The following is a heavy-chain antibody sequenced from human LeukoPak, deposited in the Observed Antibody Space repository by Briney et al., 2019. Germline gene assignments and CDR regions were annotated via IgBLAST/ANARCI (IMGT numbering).Heavy chain of an antibody. CDR3: ARVSLTAQYLLDY. D-gene: IGHD2/OR15-2a*01. Sequence: GASVKVSCKASGYTFTAYYVYWVRQAPGQGLEWMGWINPNSGGTNYVQKFQGRVTMTRDTSISTAYMELSRLTSDDTAVYYCARVSLTAQYLLDYWGQGTLVTVSS. V-gene: IGHV1-2*02. J-gene: IGHJ4*02. CDR2: INPNSGGT. CDR1: GYTFTAYY.